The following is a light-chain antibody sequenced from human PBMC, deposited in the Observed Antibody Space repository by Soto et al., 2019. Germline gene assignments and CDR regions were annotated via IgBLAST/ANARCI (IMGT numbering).Light chain of an antibody. J-gene: IGLJ1*01. CDR2: DVS. Sequence: QSALTQPRSVSGSPGQSVTISCTGTSSDVGGYNYVSWYQQHPGKAPKLMVYDVSKRPSGVPDRLSGSKSGHTASLTISGLQAGDEADYYCCSYAGRYTYVFGTGTKVTVL. V-gene: IGLV2-11*01. CDR3: CSYAGRYTYV. CDR1: SSDVGGYNY.